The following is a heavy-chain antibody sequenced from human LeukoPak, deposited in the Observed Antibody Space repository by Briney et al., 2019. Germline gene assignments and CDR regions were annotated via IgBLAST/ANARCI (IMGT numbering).Heavy chain of an antibody. CDR1: GFSFSSYT. J-gene: IGHJ5*02. Sequence: GGSLRLSCAASGFSFSSYTMNWVRQAPGKGLEWVSIISSSSSYIYYADSVKGRFTISRDNSKNTLYLQMNSLRAEDTAVYYCAKEGSPWGQGTLVTVPS. V-gene: IGHV3-21*01. CDR2: ISSSSSYI. CDR3: AKEGSP.